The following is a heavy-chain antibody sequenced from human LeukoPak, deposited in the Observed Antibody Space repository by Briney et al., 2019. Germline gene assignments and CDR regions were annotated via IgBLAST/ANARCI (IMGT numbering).Heavy chain of an antibody. CDR3: TTGGISY. J-gene: IGHJ4*02. V-gene: IGHV3-15*01. CDR2: IKSKTDGGTT. Sequence: GGSLRLSCAASGFTFSNAWMTWVRQAPGKGLEWLGRIKSKTDGGTTDYAAPVKGRFTISRDDSKNTMYLQMNSLKTEDTAVYYCTTGGISYWGQGTLVTVSS. D-gene: IGHD3-16*01. CDR1: GFTFSNAW.